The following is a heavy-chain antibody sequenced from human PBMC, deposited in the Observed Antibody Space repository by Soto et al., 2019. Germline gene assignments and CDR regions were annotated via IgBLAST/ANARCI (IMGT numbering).Heavy chain of an antibody. D-gene: IGHD5-18*01. CDR2: INSDGSST. CDR1: GFTFSSYW. V-gene: IGHV3-74*01. Sequence: GGSLRLSCAASGFTFSSYWMHWVRQAPGKGLVWVSRINSDGSSTSYADSVKGRFTISRDNAKNTLYLQMNSLRAEDTAVYYCARVTELWALYYYGMDAWGQGTTVTVSS. J-gene: IGHJ6*02. CDR3: ARVTELWALYYYGMDA.